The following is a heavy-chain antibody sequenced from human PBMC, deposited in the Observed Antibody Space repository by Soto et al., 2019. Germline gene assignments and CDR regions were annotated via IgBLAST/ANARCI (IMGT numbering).Heavy chain of an antibody. CDR1: GYTLTNYY. J-gene: IGHJ4*02. V-gene: IGHV1-46*01. CDR3: AREPNESFYFDY. Sequence: ASVKVSCKASGYTLTNYYIHWLRQAPGQGLEWLGILRPRTGNTGYAQRFQGRVTMTRDTSTGTVYMELTSLKSDDTAVYYCAREPNESFYFDYWGQGTQVTVYS. CDR2: LRPRTGNT.